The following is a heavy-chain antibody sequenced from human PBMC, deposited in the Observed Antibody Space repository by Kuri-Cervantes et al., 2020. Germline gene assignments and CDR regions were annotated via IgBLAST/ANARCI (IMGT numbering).Heavy chain of an antibody. V-gene: IGHV4-61*01. CDR3: ARDSRVGWFDP. CDR1: GGSVSSGSYY. D-gene: IGHD2-15*01. J-gene: IGHJ5*02. Sequence: SETLSLTCTVSGGSVSSGSYYWIWIRQPPGKGLEWIGYIYYSGSTNYNPSLKSRVTITVDTSKNQFSLKLSSVTAADTAVYYYARDSRVGWFDPWGQGTLVTVSS. CDR2: IYYSGST.